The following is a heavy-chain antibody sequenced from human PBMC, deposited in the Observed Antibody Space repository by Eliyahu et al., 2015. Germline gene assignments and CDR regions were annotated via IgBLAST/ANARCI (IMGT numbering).Heavy chain of an antibody. CDR2: IYPGDXXT. V-gene: IGHV5-51*01. D-gene: IGHD3-10*01. CDR3: ARQLSPVYYYYYMDV. Sequence: EVQLVQSGGEVRKPGESLXISCXGLGYDFGSYWIGWVRQXPGKGLEWMGVIYPGDXXTRYSPSFRGXXTISADKSSKTAFLQWSSLKASDSAKYFCARQLSPVYYYYYMDVWGQGTTVTVSS. CDR1: GYDFGSYW. J-gene: IGHJ6*03.